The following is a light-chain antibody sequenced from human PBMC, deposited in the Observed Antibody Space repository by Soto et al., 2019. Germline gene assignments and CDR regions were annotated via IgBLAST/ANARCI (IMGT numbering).Light chain of an antibody. Sequence: QSVLTQPPSASGSPGQSVTISCTGTSSDVGGYNYVSWYQQHPGKAPKVMIYEVNKRPSGVPDRFSGSKSGNTASLTVSGLQAEDEVDYYCKSYTGINNWVFGGGTKLTVL. CDR3: KSYTGINNWV. CDR2: EVN. V-gene: IGLV2-8*01. CDR1: SSDVGGYNY. J-gene: IGLJ3*02.